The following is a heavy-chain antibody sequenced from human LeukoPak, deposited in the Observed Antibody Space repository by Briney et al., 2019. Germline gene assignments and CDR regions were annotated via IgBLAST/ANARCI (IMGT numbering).Heavy chain of an antibody. CDR3: AKDDYGSGDY. CDR2: IHYDGSDK. Sequence: GGSLRLSCAASGFTFSSYGMHWVRQAPGKGLEWVAFIHYDGSDKNYADSVKGRFTISRDNSKNTLYLQMNSLRAEDTAVYYCAKDDYGSGDYWGQGTLVTVSS. V-gene: IGHV3-30*02. D-gene: IGHD3-10*01. CDR1: GFTFSSYG. J-gene: IGHJ4*02.